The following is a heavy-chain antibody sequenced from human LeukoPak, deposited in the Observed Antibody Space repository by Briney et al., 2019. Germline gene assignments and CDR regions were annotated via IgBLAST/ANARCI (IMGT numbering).Heavy chain of an antibody. CDR2: INPSGGIT. CDR3: ARDRERLGDRLYYYYYYMDV. J-gene: IGHJ6*03. D-gene: IGHD3-16*01. Sequence: ASVKVSCKASGYTFTGYYMHWVRQAPGQGLEWMGIINPSGGITIYAQKFQGRVTMTRDMSTSTVYMELSSLRSDDTAVYYCARDRERLGDRLYYYYYYMDVWGRGTTVTVSS. CDR1: GYTFTGYY. V-gene: IGHV1-46*01.